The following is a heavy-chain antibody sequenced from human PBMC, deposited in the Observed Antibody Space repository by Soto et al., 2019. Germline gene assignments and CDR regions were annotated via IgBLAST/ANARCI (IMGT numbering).Heavy chain of an antibody. CDR1: GFTFSAFG. CDR2: IWDDGSIE. V-gene: IGHV3-33*01. D-gene: IGHD1-26*01. J-gene: IGHJ4*02. Sequence: QIQLVESGGGVVQPGRSLRLSCAASGFTFSAFGFHWVRQAPGKGLERVAFIWDDGSIEYYADSVKGRFTISRDNLKNTLYLQMNSLRVEDTAMHYCARVSGSGTYEGIDHWGQGTLVNVSS. CDR3: ARVSGSGTYEGIDH.